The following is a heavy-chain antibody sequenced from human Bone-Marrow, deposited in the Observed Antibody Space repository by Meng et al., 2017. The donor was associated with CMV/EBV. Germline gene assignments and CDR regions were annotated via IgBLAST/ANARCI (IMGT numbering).Heavy chain of an antibody. V-gene: IGHV1-46*01. CDR1: GYTFTTYD. J-gene: IGHJ6*02. D-gene: IGHD3-22*01. CDR2: INPSGGST. CDR3: ARAAITMIVHYGMDV. Sequence: ASVKVSCKASGYTFTTYDINWVRQAPGQGLEWMGWINPSGGSTSYAQKFQGRVTMTRDTSTSTVYMELSSLRSEDTAVYYRARAAITMIVHYGMDVWGQGTTVTVSS.